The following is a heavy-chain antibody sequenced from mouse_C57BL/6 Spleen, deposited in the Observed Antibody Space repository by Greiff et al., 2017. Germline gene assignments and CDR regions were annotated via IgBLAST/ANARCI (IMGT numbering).Heavy chain of an antibody. CDR3: ARSGY. CDR2: IDPANGNT. D-gene: IGHD3-2*02. J-gene: IGHJ2*01. V-gene: IGHV14-3*01. CDR1: GFNIQNTY. Sequence: EVQLQQSVAELVRPGASVKLSCTASGFNIQNTYMHWVKQRPEQGLEWIGRIDPANGNTKYAPKFQGKATITADTSSNTAYLQLSSLTSEDTAIYYCARSGYWGQGTTLTVSS.